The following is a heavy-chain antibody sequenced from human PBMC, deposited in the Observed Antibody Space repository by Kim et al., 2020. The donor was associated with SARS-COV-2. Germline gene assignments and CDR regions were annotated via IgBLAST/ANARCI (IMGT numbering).Heavy chain of an antibody. CDR2: ISYSGNS. Sequence: SETLSLTCSVSGGSIRSGGKCWTWHRQHPAKGREWSVYISYSGNSHYSPTIRSRVSVTLQTSENQFTLELTSVTAAASAVYYCARGQPLDFWGQGILVTVSS. J-gene: IGHJ4*02. V-gene: IGHV4-31*03. CDR1: GGSIRSGGKC. D-gene: IGHD2-2*01. CDR3: ARGQPLDF.